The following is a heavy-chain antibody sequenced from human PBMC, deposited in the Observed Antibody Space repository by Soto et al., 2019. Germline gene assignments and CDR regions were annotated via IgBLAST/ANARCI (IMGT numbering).Heavy chain of an antibody. CDR3: ARESSTGVATTLTCDC. Sequence: GGSLRLSCAASGFTFSNYPMHWVRQAPGKGLEWVAIISYDGSNKYYADSVKGRFTISRDNSKNTLYLQMSSLRPEETAVYYCARESSTGVATTLTCDCWGQGTLVTVSS. D-gene: IGHD5-12*01. V-gene: IGHV3-30-3*01. CDR2: ISYDGSNK. J-gene: IGHJ4*02. CDR1: GFTFSNYP.